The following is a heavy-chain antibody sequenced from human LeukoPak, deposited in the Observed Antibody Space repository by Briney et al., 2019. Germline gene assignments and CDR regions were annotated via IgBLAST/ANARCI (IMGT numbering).Heavy chain of an antibody. D-gene: IGHD2-15*01. CDR2: IYSGGST. V-gene: IGHV3-53*01. Sequence: GGSLRLSCAASGFTVSSNYMSWVHQAPGKGLEWVLVIYSGGSTYYADSVKGRFTISRDNSKNTLYLQMNSLRAEDTAVYYCARVRRGVAASPDWFDPWGQGTLVTVSS. CDR1: GFTVSSNY. J-gene: IGHJ5*02. CDR3: ARVRRGVAASPDWFDP.